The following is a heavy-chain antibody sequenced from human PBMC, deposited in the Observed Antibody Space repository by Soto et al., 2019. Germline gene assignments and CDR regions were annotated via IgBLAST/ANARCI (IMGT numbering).Heavy chain of an antibody. Sequence: QVQLVQSGAEVKKPGASVKVSCKASGYTFTSYDINWVRQATGQGLEWMGWMNPNSGNTGYAQKFQGRVTMTRNTAISTAYMELSSLRSEDTAVYYCASWDQISYYYGMYVWGQGTTVTVSS. D-gene: IGHD1-26*01. CDR2: MNPNSGNT. J-gene: IGHJ6*02. CDR3: ASWDQISYYYGMYV. V-gene: IGHV1-8*01. CDR1: GYTFTSYD.